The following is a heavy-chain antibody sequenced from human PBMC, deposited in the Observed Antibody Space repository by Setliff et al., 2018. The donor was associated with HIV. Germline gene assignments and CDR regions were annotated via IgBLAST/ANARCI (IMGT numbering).Heavy chain of an antibody. CDR1: GLTFSSYW. CDR3: AKVYYDSSGYYYAYYFDK. D-gene: IGHD3-22*01. V-gene: IGHV3-21*05. CDR2: ISSSGSSI. Sequence: GGSLRLSCAASGLTFSSYWMNWVRQAPGRGLEWVSYISSSGSSIYYADSVKGRFTISRDNAKNSLYLQMNNLRAEDTAVYYCAKVYYDSSGYYYAYYFDKWGQGTLVTVSS. J-gene: IGHJ4*02.